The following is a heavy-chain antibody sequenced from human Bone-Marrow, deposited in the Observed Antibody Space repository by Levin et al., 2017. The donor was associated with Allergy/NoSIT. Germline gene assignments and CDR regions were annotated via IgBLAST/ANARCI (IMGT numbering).Heavy chain of an antibody. D-gene: IGHD2-2*01. CDR2: INHRGGA. CDR3: ARPVSRGGFCSSTSCSNYFDP. J-gene: IGHJ5*02. CDR1: GGSFSGYF. Sequence: SETLSLTCAVSGGSFSGYFWTWIRQPPGKGLEWIGEINHRGGASYNPSLKSRVSISIDTSKNQFSLRLSSVTAADTALYYCARPVSRGGFCSSTSCSNYFDPWGQGTLITVSS. V-gene: IGHV4-34*01.